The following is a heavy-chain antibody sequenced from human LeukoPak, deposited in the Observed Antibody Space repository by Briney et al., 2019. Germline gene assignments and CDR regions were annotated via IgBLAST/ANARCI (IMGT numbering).Heavy chain of an antibody. V-gene: IGHV4-4*09. J-gene: IGHJ6*03. CDR2: IYTSGST. CDR3: ARGQSGYSGRFGYYSYMDV. Sequence: PSETLSLTCTVSGGSISSYYWSWIRQPPGKGLEWIGHIYTSGSTNYNPSLKSRVTISVDTSKNQFSLKLSSVTAADTAVYYCARGQSGYSGRFGYYSYMDVWGKGTTVTVSS. D-gene: IGHD5-12*01. CDR1: GGSISSYY.